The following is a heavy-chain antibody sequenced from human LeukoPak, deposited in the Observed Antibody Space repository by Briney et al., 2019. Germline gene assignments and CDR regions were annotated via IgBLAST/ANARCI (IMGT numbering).Heavy chain of an antibody. J-gene: IGHJ4*02. D-gene: IGHD3-3*01. CDR3: ARDDWSGYSWGFDY. CDR2: ISYDGSNK. V-gene: IGHV3-30-3*01. CDR1: GFTFSSYA. Sequence: PGGSLRLSCAASGFTFSSYAMHWVRQAPGKGLEWVAVISYDGSNKYYADSVKGRLTISRDNSKNTLYLQMNSLRAEDTAVYYCARDDWSGYSWGFDYWGQGTLVTVSS.